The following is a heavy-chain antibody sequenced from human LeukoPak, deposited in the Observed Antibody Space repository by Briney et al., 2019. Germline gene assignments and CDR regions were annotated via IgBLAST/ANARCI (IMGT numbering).Heavy chain of an antibody. J-gene: IGHJ5*02. Sequence: ASVKVSCKASGFTFTSDAMNWVRQAPGQGLEWMGWINSNTGNPTYAQGFTGRFVFSLDTSVSTAYLQISSLKAEDTAVYYCARDFVGITMVRGVTDWFDPWGQGTLVTVSS. CDR3: ARDFVGITMVRGVTDWFDP. D-gene: IGHD3-10*01. CDR1: GFTFTSDA. CDR2: INSNTGNP. V-gene: IGHV7-4-1*02.